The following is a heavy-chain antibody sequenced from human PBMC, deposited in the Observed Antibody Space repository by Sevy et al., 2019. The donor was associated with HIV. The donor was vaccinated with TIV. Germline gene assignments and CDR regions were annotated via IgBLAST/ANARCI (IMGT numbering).Heavy chain of an antibody. J-gene: IGHJ6*03. CDR1: GGSISSYY. CDR2: IYYSGST. Sequence: SETLSLTCTVSGGSISSYYWSWIRQPPGKGLEWIGYIYYSGSTNYNPSLKSRVTISVDTSKNQFSLKLSTVTAADTAGDYWARGIRDYGSGRRYYYYMDVWGKGTTVTVSS. D-gene: IGHD3-10*01. V-gene: IGHV4-59*01. CDR3: ARGIRDYGSGRRYYYYMDV.